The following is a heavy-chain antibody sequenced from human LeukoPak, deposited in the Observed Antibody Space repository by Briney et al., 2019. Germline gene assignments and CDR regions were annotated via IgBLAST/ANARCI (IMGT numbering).Heavy chain of an antibody. V-gene: IGHV4-34*01. D-gene: IGHD1-26*01. Sequence: PSETLSLTCGVFGGSFSGYYWSWIRQPPGKGLEWIGEITHSGSTNYNPSLKSRVTISIDTSKNQFSLKLTSVTAADTAVYYCTREVRSAWASFDPWGQGTLVIVSS. CDR3: TREVRSAWASFDP. CDR1: GGSFSGYY. CDR2: ITHSGST. J-gene: IGHJ5*02.